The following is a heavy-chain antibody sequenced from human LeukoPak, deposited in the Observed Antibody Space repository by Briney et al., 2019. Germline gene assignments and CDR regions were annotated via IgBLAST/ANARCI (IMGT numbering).Heavy chain of an antibody. CDR2: INPSGGST. J-gene: IGHJ5*02. V-gene: IGHV1-46*01. D-gene: IGHD5-24*01. CDR3: ARAARDGYNPRSNWFDP. CDR1: GYTFTSYY. Sequence: ASVKVSCKASGYTFTSYYMHWVRQAPGQGLEWMGIINPSGGSTSYAQKFQGRVTMTRDTSTSTVYMELSSLRSEDTAVYYCARAARDGYNPRSNWFDPWGQGTLVTVSS.